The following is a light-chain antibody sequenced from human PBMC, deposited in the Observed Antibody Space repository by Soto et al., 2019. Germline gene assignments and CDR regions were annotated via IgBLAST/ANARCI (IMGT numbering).Light chain of an antibody. J-gene: IGKJ1*01. CDR2: KAS. CDR3: QQYNTYPWT. V-gene: IGKV1-5*03. CDR1: QSINSW. Sequence: DIQMTQSPSTLSASVGDRVTITCRASQSINSWLAWYQQVPGRAPTVLIKKASSLESGVPSRFSGSGSGTEFTLTISSLQPDDFATYYCQQYNTYPWTFGQGTKVEMK.